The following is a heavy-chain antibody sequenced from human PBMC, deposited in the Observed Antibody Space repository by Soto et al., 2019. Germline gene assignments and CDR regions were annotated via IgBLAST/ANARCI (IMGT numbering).Heavy chain of an antibody. V-gene: IGHV1-69*06. D-gene: IGHD6-13*01. CDR2: IIPIFGTA. J-gene: IGHJ6*02. CDR3: ARGNIAAVVSYYYYYGMDV. CDR1: GGTFSSYA. Sequence: ASVKVSCKASGGTFSSYAISWVRRAPGQGLEWMGGIIPIFGTANYAQKFQGRVTITADKSTSTAYMELSSLRSEDTAVYYCARGNIAAVVSYYYYYGMDVWGQGTTVTVSS.